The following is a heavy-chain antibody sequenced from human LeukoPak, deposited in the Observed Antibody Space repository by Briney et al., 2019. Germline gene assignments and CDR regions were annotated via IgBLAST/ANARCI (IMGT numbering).Heavy chain of an antibody. D-gene: IGHD3-3*01. CDR2: INHSGST. Sequence: SETLSLTCAVYGVSFSGYYWSWIRQPPGKGLEWIGEINHSGSTNYNPSPKSRVTISVDKSKNQFSLKLSSVTAADTAVYYCARLEGSTIFGVVNYMDVWGKGTTVTASS. V-gene: IGHV4-34*01. CDR3: ARLEGSTIFGVVNYMDV. CDR1: GVSFSGYY. J-gene: IGHJ6*03.